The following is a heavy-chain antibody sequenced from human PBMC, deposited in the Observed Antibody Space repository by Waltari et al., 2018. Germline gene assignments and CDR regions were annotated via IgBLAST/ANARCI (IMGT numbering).Heavy chain of an antibody. Sequence: QVQLVQSGAEVKKPGSSVKVSCKASGGTFSSYAISWVRQAPGQGLEWMGRIIPILGTANYAQKVQGRVTITADKSTSTADMELSSLRSEDTAVYYCARDYQGYYYGSGIPGDAFDIWGQGTMVTVSS. V-gene: IGHV1-69*08. J-gene: IGHJ3*02. D-gene: IGHD3-10*01. CDR1: GGTFSSYA. CDR2: IIPILGTA. CDR3: ARDYQGYYYGSGIPGDAFDI.